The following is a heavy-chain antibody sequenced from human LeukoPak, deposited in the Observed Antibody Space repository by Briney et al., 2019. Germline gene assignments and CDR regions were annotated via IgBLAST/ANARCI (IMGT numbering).Heavy chain of an antibody. CDR1: GFSVGSND. D-gene: IGHD1-26*01. CDR2: IYSGGRT. CDR3: ARGAGTSGGYWSSPPSHFDC. Sequence: GGSLRLSCAASGFSVGSNDINWVRQAPGKGLEWVSVIYSGGRTYYAGSVKGKFTISRDSSENTLQLQINSLRAEDTAVYYCARGAGTSGGYWSSPPSHFDCWGQGTLVTVSS. J-gene: IGHJ4*02. V-gene: IGHV3-66*01.